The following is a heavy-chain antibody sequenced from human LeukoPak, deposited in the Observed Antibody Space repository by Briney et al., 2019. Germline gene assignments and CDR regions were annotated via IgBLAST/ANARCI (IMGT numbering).Heavy chain of an antibody. CDR1: GFTFSSYA. J-gene: IGHJ4*02. Sequence: GGSLRLSCAASGFTFSSYAMHWVRQAPGEGLEWVAVISYDGSNKYYADSVKGRFTISRDNSKNTLYLQMNSLRAEDTAVYYCARVSLAYCGGDCYFDYWGQGTLVTVSS. CDR3: ARVSLAYCGGDCYFDY. V-gene: IGHV3-30-3*01. CDR2: ISYDGSNK. D-gene: IGHD2-21*02.